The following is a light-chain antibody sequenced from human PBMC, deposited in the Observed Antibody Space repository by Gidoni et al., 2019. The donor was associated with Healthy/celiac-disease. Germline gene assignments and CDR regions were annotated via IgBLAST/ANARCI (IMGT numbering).Light chain of an antibody. V-gene: IGKV1-5*03. CDR2: KAS. CDR1: QSISSW. CDR3: QQYNSYSST. Sequence: DIQMTQSPSTLSASVGDRVTITCRASQSISSWLAWYQQKPGKAPKLLIYKASSLESGFPSRFSGSGSGTEFTLTISSLQPDDFATYYCQQYNSYSSTFGQXTKVEIK. J-gene: IGKJ1*01.